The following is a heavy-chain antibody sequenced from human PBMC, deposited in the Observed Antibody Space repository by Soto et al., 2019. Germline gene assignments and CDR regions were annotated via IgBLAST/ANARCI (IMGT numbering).Heavy chain of an antibody. Sequence: ASVKVSCKASGYMFNNYCISWVRQAPGQGLEWMGWISSNSDRTHYAQNFQGRVTMTTDTATTTVYMELRSLRSDDTAVYYCARDRGYFYDSSGNYYYYYGMDVWGQGTTVTVSS. V-gene: IGHV1-18*04. D-gene: IGHD3-22*01. J-gene: IGHJ6*02. CDR3: ARDRGYFYDSSGNYYYYYGMDV. CDR2: ISSNSDRT. CDR1: GYMFNNYC.